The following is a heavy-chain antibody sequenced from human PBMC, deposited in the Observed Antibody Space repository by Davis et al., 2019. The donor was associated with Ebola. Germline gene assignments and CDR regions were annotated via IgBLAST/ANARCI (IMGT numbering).Heavy chain of an antibody. V-gene: IGHV3-53*01. CDR2: IYSGGST. D-gene: IGHD6-13*01. CDR1: GFTVSSNY. CDR3: ARDHAHSSSWYEASYGMDV. J-gene: IGHJ6*02. Sequence: GESLKISCAASGFTVSSNYMSWVRQAPGKGLEWVSVIYSGGSTYYADSVKGRFTISRDNSKNTLYLQMNSLRAEDTAVYYCARDHAHSSSWYEASYGMDVWGQGTTVTVSS.